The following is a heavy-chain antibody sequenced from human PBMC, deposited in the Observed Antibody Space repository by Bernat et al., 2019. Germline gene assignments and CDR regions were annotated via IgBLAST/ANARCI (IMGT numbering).Heavy chain of an antibody. Sequence: QVQLKESGPGLVKSSETLSLTCTVSGGSISSSGYYWGWIRQPPGKGLEWIGNIHYSGSTYYNPFLKSRVTIFQDRTKNQFSLNLSSVTAADTAVYYCARLEGNWNEGHFDYWGQGTLVIVSS. CDR1: GGSISSSGYY. V-gene: IGHV4-39*01. D-gene: IGHD1-1*01. CDR3: ARLEGNWNEGHFDY. CDR2: IHYSGST. J-gene: IGHJ4*02.